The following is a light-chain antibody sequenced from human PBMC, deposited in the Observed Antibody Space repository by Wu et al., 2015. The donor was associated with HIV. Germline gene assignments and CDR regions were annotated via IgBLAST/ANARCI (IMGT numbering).Light chain of an antibody. J-gene: IGKJ4*01. CDR1: QSINNN. Sequence: DIVMTQSPATLSVSPGERATLFCRASQSINNNLAWYQQKPGQAPRLLIYGAITRPTGIPARFRGSGSGTEFTLSFTSMESEDSAVYFCQQYNNWPLTFGGGTKVEI. CDR3: QQYNNWPLT. CDR2: GAI. V-gene: IGKV3-15*01.